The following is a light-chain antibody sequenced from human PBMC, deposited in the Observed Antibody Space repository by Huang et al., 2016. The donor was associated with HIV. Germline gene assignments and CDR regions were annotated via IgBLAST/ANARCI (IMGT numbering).Light chain of an antibody. CDR3: QQRKYWPPIT. V-gene: IGKV3-11*01. CDR1: QSVNSY. CDR2: DAS. J-gene: IGKJ5*01. Sequence: ETVLTQSPATLSLSPGERATLSCRASQSVNSYLAWYQQKPDQTPRLLIYDASHRATGIPVRFSGSGSGTDFTLTISSLEPEDFAVYYCQQRKYWPPITFGQGTRLEIK.